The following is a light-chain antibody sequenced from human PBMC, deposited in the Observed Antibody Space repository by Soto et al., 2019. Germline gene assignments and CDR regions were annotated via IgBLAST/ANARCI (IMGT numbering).Light chain of an antibody. V-gene: IGKV3-11*01. CDR1: QSISRY. Sequence: EIVLTQSPATLSLSPGERATLSCRPSQSISRYLAWYQQKPGQPPRLLIYDASNRATGIPARFSGRGSGTDFTLTISSLEPEDFAVYYCQHRGDWPPGATFGGGTTVEIK. J-gene: IGKJ4*01. CDR3: QHRGDWPPGAT. CDR2: DAS.